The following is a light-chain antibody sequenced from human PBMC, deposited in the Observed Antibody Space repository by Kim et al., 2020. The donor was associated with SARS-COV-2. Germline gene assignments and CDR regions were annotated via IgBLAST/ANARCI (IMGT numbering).Light chain of an antibody. CDR1: SGNRSYA. CDR3: QTWDTGIRV. V-gene: IGLV4-69*01. Sequence: ASVKLTCTLSSGNRSYAIEWHQQQPEKGPRYLMKVNSDGSHSKGDGIPDRFSGSSSGAERYVTISSLQSEDEAEYYCQTWDTGIRVFGGGTQLTVL. CDR2: VNSDGSH. J-gene: IGLJ2*01.